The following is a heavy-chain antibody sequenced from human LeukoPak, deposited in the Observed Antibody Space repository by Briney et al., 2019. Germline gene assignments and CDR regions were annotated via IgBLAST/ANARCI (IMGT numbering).Heavy chain of an antibody. V-gene: IGHV1-69*13. D-gene: IGHD3-22*01. CDR3: ARSTRITMIVVAEDLDY. CDR2: IIPIFGTA. CDR1: GGTFSSYA. Sequence: SVKVSCKASGGTFSSYAISWVRQAPGQGLEWIGGIIPIFGTANYAQKFQGRVTITEDESTSTAYMELSSLRSEDTAVYYCARSTRITMIVVAEDLDYWGQGTLVTVSS. J-gene: IGHJ4*02.